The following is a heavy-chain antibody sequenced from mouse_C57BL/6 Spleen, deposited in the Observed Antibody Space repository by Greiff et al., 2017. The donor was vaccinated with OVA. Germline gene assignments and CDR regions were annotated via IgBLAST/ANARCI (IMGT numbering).Heavy chain of an antibody. D-gene: IGHD2-3*01. CDR3: ARGNLRYEYAKDY. V-gene: IGHV1-39*01. J-gene: IGHJ4*01. CDR1: GYSFTDYY. Sequence: EVKLMESGPELVKPGASVKISCKASGYSFTDYYMNWVKQSNGQSLEWIGVINPNYGTTSYNQKFKGKATLTVDQSSSTAYMQLNSLTSEDSAVYYCARGNLRYEYAKDYWGQGTSVTVSS. CDR2: INPNYGTT.